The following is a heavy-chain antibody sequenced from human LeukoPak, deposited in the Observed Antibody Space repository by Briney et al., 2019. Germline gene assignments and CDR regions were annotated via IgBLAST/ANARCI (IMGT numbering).Heavy chain of an antibody. V-gene: IGHV4-39*07. CDR2: INHSGST. D-gene: IGHD3-22*01. J-gene: IGHJ4*02. Sequence: SETLSLTCTVSAGSISSSSYYWSWIRQPPGKGLEWIGEINHSGSTNYNPSLKSRVTISVDTSKNQFSLKLSSVTAADTAVYYCARGFSPKYYYDSSGYSVYFDYWGQGTLVTVSS. CDR1: AGSISSSSYY. CDR3: ARGFSPKYYYDSSGYSVYFDY.